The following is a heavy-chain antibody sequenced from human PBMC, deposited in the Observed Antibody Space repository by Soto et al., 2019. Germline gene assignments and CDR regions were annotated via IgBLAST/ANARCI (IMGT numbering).Heavy chain of an antibody. D-gene: IGHD6-13*01. CDR1: GFTFSSYW. V-gene: IGHV3-7*01. CDR2: IKQDGSEK. CDR3: ARDGYSSSWLFDY. J-gene: IGHJ4*02. Sequence: GGSLRLSCAAPGFTFSSYWMSWVRQAPGKGLEWVANIKQDGSEKYYVDSVKGRFTISRDNAKNSLYLQMNSLRAEDTAVYYCARDGYSSSWLFDYWGQGTLVTVSS.